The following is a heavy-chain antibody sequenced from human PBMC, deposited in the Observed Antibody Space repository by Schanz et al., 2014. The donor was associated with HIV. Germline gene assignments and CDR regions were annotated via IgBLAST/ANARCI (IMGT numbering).Heavy chain of an antibody. V-gene: IGHV3-23*04. CDR1: GFTFDDYA. CDR2: ITGSGSST. J-gene: IGHJ3*02. D-gene: IGHD5-18*01. CDR3: ARGAGDTDWGRI. Sequence: EVQLVESGGGLVQPGRSLRLSCAASGFTFDDYAMHWVRQAPGKGLEWVSSITGSGSSTYYADSVKGRFTISRDNSKNTLFLQLNSLRAEDTAVYYCARGAGDTDWGRIWGQGTLVTVSS.